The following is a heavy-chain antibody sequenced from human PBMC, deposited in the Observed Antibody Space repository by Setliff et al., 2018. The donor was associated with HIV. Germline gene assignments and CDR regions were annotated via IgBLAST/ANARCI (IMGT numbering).Heavy chain of an antibody. V-gene: IGHV5-51*01. J-gene: IGHJ4*02. Sequence: GESLKISCKTSGYDFTTNWVGWVRQMPGKGLEWMGIIRPADSDTRVNPSFQGHVTISADKSISTTYLQWSSLRASDTAMYYCARRRRAPGTESLEAYWGQGTLVTVSS. CDR2: IRPADSDT. D-gene: IGHD1-26*01. CDR1: GYDFTTNW. CDR3: ARRRRAPGTESLEAY.